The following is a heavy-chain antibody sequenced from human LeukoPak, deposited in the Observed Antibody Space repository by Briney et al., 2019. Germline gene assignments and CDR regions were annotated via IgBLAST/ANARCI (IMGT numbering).Heavy chain of an antibody. J-gene: IGHJ4*02. CDR1: GFTFISYG. Sequence: GGALRLSCAASGFTFISYGMSWVRQAPGKGREWVSAISGSGGSTYYADSVKGRFTISRDNSKNTLYLQMNSLRAEDTAVYYCVAAAGTHYWGQGTLVTVSS. V-gene: IGHV3-23*01. CDR3: VAAAGTHY. CDR2: ISGSGGST. D-gene: IGHD6-13*01.